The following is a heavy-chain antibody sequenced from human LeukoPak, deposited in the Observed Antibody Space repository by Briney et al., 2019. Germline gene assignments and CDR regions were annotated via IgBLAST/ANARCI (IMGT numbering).Heavy chain of an antibody. D-gene: IGHD3-10*01. J-gene: IGHJ6*02. Sequence: GRSLRLSRVASGFTFSSYGMRWVRQAPGKGLEWVAVISYDGSNKYYADSVKGRFTISRDNSKNTLYLQMNSLRAEDTAVYYCAKDYGSGSYGRRGMDVWGQGTTVTVSS. CDR1: GFTFSSYG. V-gene: IGHV3-30*18. CDR2: ISYDGSNK. CDR3: AKDYGSGSYGRRGMDV.